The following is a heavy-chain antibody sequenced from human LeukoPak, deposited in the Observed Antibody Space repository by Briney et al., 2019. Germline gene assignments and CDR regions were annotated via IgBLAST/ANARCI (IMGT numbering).Heavy chain of an antibody. CDR3: ARDSISSGFYPDY. CDR1: GFAFSGYE. J-gene: IGHJ4*02. CDR2: ISTSGATI. V-gene: IGHV3-48*03. D-gene: IGHD3-22*01. Sequence: PGGSLRLSCAASGFAFSGYEMNWVRQAPGKGLEWVSYISTSGATIYYADSVKGRFTISRDNAKNSLYLQMNSLRAEDTAVYYCARDSISSGFYPDYWGQGALVTVSS.